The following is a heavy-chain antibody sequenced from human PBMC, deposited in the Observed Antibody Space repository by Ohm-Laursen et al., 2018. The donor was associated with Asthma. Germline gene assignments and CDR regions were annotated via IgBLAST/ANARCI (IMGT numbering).Heavy chain of an antibody. CDR2: IIPIFGTA. Sequence: ASVKVSCKASGGTFSSYAISWVRQAPGQGLEWMGGIIPIFGTANYAQKFQGRVTITADESTSTAYMELSSLRSEDTAVYYCARDSDSSSSLDYWGQGTLVTVSS. CDR1: GGTFSSYA. D-gene: IGHD6-6*01. V-gene: IGHV1-69*13. CDR3: ARDSDSSSSLDY. J-gene: IGHJ4*02.